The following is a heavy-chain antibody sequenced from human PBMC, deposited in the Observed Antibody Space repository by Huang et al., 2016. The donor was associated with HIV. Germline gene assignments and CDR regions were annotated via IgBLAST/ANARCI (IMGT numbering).Heavy chain of an antibody. J-gene: IGHJ4*02. CDR2: IERDGRST. D-gene: IGHD6-19*01. V-gene: IGHV3-74*01. CDR1: GFTFSSYW. CDR3: ARDSQQWLVEDY. Sequence: EVQLVESGGGLVQPGGSLRLSCAASGFTFSSYWMHWVRQAPGKGLVWVSRIERDGRSTRYADSVKGRCTISRDNAKNTLYLQMNSLRAEDTAVYYCARDSQQWLVEDYWGQGTLVTVSS.